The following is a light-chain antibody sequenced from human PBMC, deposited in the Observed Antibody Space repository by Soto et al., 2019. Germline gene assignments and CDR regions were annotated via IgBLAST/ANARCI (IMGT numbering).Light chain of an antibody. Sequence: DIQMTHSPSTRSASVVSSVTLTCRASQSISSWLAWYQQKPGKAPKLLIYDASSLESGVPSRFSGSGSGTEFTLTISSLQPDDFATYYCQQYNSYSWKCGQGNKGDIK. J-gene: IGKJ1*01. CDR3: QQYNSYSWK. CDR1: QSISSW. V-gene: IGKV1-5*01. CDR2: DAS.